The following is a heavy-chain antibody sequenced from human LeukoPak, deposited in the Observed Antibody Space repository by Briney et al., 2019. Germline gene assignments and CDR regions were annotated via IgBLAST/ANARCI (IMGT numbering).Heavy chain of an antibody. CDR3: AKGYNYYDSSGYWPDFDY. CDR2: ISYDGSNK. V-gene: IGHV3-30*18. CDR1: GFTFSSYG. Sequence: PGGSLRLSCAASGFTFSSYGMHWVRQAPGKGLEWVAVISYDGSNKYYADSVKGRFTISRDNSKNTLYLQMNSLGAEDTAVYYCAKGYNYYDSSGYWPDFDYWGQGTLVTVSS. J-gene: IGHJ4*02. D-gene: IGHD3-22*01.